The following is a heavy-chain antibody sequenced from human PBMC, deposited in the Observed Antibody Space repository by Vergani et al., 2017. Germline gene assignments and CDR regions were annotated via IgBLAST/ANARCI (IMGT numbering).Heavy chain of an antibody. J-gene: IGHJ4*02. CDR1: GGSISSSSYY. D-gene: IGHD3-10*01. CDR2: IYYSGST. CDR3: ARKGWFGLPFDY. Sequence: QLQLQESGPGLVKPSETLSLTCTVSGGSISSSSYYWGWIRQPPGKGLEWIGSIYYSGSTYYNPSLKSRVTISVDTSKNQFSLKLSSVTAADTAVYYCARKGWFGLPFDYWGQGTLVTVSS. V-gene: IGHV4-39*07.